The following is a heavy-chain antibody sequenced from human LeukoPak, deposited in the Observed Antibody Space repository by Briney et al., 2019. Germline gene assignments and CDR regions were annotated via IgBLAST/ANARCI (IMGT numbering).Heavy chain of an antibody. CDR3: ATGGRQGYYGSGSYLGVDY. Sequence: GGSLRLSCAASGFTFSSYSTNWVRQAPGKGLEWVSSISSSSSYIYYADSVKGRFTISRDNAKNSLYLQMNSLRAEDTAVYYCATGGRQGYYGSGSYLGVDYWGQGTLVTVSS. D-gene: IGHD3-10*01. V-gene: IGHV3-21*01. CDR1: GFTFSSYS. J-gene: IGHJ4*02. CDR2: ISSSSSYI.